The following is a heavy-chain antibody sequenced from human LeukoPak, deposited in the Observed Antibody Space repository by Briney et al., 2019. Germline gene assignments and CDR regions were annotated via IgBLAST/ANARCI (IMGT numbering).Heavy chain of an antibody. CDR3: AKDFFPGGGWEPRYYFDY. CDR2: IWYDGSNK. CDR1: GFTFSSYG. J-gene: IGHJ4*02. Sequence: GSLRLSCAASGFTFSSYGMHWVRQAPGKGLEWVAVIWYDGSNKYYADSVKGRFTISRDNSKNTLYLQMNSLRAEDTAVYYCAKDFFPGGGWEPRYYFDYWGQGTLVTVSS. V-gene: IGHV3-33*06. D-gene: IGHD1-26*01.